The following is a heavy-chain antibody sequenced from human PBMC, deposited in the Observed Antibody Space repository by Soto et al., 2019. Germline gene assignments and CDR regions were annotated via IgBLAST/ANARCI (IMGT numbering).Heavy chain of an antibody. V-gene: IGHV3-15*01. CDR2: IKSKTDGGTT. J-gene: IGHJ3*02. CDR1: GFTFSNAW. Sequence: GGSLRLSCAASGFTFSNAWMSWVRQAPGKGLEWVGRIKSKTDGGTTDYAAPVKGRFTISRDDSKNTLYLQMNSLKTEDTAVYYWTTAFRRSHDAFDIWGKGTMVTVSS. D-gene: IGHD1-26*01. CDR3: TTAFRRSHDAFDI.